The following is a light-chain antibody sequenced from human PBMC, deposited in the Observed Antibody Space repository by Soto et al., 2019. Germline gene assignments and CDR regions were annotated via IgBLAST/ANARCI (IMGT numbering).Light chain of an antibody. CDR3: QQRHMWPIT. J-gene: IGKJ5*01. CDR1: QSVSSS. V-gene: IGKV3-11*01. CDR2: GAS. Sequence: EIVLTQSPGTLSLSPGERATLSCRASQSVSSSLAWYQQKPGQAPRLLLYGASSRATGIPDRFSGSGSGPEFTLTISSLEPEDSAVYYCQQRHMWPITFGQGTRLEIK.